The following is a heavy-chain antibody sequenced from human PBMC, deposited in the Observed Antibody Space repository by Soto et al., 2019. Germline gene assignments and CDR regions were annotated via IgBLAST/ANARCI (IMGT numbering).Heavy chain of an antibody. Sequence: QVQLVQSGAEVKKPGSSVKVSCKASGGTFSSYAISWVRQAPGQGLEWMGGIIPIFGTANYAQKFQGRVTITADESTSTAYMELSSLRSEDTAVYYCARLTILVYEVAEADGGMDVWGQGTTVTVSS. CDR2: IIPIFGTA. D-gene: IGHD6-13*01. V-gene: IGHV1-69*12. CDR1: GGTFSSYA. J-gene: IGHJ6*02. CDR3: ARLTILVYEVAEADGGMDV.